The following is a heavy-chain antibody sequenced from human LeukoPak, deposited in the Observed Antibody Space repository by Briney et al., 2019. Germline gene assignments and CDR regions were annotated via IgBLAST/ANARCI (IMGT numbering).Heavy chain of an antibody. CDR1: GYTFTSYA. Sequence: ASVKVSCKASGYTFTSYAMNWVRQAPGQGLEWMGWINTNTGNPTYAQGFTGRFVFSLDTSVSTAYLQISSLKAEDTAVYYCARGGDMYQLLNYYYYGMDVWGQGTTVTASS. CDR3: ARGGDMYQLLNYYYYGMDV. V-gene: IGHV7-4-1*02. CDR2: INTNTGNP. D-gene: IGHD2-2*01. J-gene: IGHJ6*02.